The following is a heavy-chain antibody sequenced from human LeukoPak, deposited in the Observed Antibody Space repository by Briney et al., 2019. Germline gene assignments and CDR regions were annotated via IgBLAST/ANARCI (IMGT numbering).Heavy chain of an antibody. V-gene: IGHV1-2*06. CDR1: GYAFTGYY. J-gene: IGHJ3*02. Sequence: ASVKVSCKASGYAFTGYYMHWVRQAPGQGLEWMGRINPNSGGTNYAQKVQGRVTMTRDTAISTAYMELSRLISDDTAVYYCARYGSEDAFDIWGQGTMVTVSS. D-gene: IGHD3-10*01. CDR2: INPNSGGT. CDR3: ARYGSEDAFDI.